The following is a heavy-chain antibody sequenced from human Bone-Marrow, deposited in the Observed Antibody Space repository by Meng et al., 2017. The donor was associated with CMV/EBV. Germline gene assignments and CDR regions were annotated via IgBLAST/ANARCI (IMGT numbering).Heavy chain of an antibody. Sequence: GESLKISCAASGFTFSSYRMNWVRQAPGKGLEWVSYISSGSSTIYYADSVKGRFTISRDNAKNSLYLQMNSLRAEDTAVYYCARATYSSAWYVDYWGQGTLVTVSS. V-gene: IGHV3-48*04. CDR3: ARATYSSAWYVDY. CDR1: GFTFSSYR. D-gene: IGHD6-19*01. CDR2: ISSGSSTI. J-gene: IGHJ4*02.